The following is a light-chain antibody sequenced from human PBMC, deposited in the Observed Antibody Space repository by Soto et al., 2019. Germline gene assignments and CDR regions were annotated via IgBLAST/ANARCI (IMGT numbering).Light chain of an antibody. CDR2: EAA. Sequence: DIQMTQSPSSLSASVGDRVTISCRASQGINNDLGWYQQKPGKAPKRLIYEAATLQSGVPSSFSGSGSETEFTLTISSLQPEDFATYYCLQHNDYPRTFGGGTQVAIK. J-gene: IGKJ4*01. CDR1: QGINND. CDR3: LQHNDYPRT. V-gene: IGKV1-17*01.